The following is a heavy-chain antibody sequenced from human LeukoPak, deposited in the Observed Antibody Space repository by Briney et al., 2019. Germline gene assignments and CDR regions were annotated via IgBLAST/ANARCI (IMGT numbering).Heavy chain of an antibody. J-gene: IGHJ3*02. V-gene: IGHV1-46*01. D-gene: IGHD2-2*01. CDR3: ARGVVPADKGPDAFDI. Sequence: ASVKVSCKASGYTFTSYYMHWVRQAPGQGLEWMGIINPSGGSTSYAQKFQGRVTMTRDTSTSTVYMELSSLRSEDTAVYYCARGVVPADKGPDAFDIWGQGTMVTVSS. CDR1: GYTFTSYY. CDR2: INPSGGST.